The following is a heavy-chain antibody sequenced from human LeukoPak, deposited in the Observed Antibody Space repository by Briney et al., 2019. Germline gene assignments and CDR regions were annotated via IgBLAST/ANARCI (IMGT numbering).Heavy chain of an antibody. D-gene: IGHD5/OR15-5a*01. CDR1: AFIFSSYE. J-gene: IGHJ4*02. Sequence: GGSLRLSCAVSAFIFSSYEMNWVRQAPGKGREWVSYISTSSITIYYADSVEGRSTISRDNAKSSLYLQMNSLRAEDTAVYYCARAGYSILSSFDYWGQGTLVTVSS. CDR3: ARAGYSILSSFDY. CDR2: ISTSSITI. V-gene: IGHV3-48*03.